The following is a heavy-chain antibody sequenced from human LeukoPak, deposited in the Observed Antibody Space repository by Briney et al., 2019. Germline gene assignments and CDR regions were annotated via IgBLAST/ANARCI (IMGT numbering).Heavy chain of an antibody. CDR2: IYPRHSDT. CDR1: GYSFTSYW. Sequence: GGALEISLSGPGYSFTSYWIGLGRPVPGEGAEWMGRIYPRHSDTRYSRYSNGQVIISADLSISTAYLQCSSLKASDTAMYYCARRGSEYFDYWGQGTLVTVSS. V-gene: IGHV5-51*01. J-gene: IGHJ4*02. CDR3: ARRGSEYFDY. D-gene: IGHD5-12*01.